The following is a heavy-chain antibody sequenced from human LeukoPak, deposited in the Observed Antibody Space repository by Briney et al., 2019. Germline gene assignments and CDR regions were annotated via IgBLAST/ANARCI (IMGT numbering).Heavy chain of an antibody. CDR1: GGSISSGSYY. D-gene: IGHD6-13*01. J-gene: IGHJ6*03. CDR3: ARESYSSSWYVSSGYYYMDV. V-gene: IGHV4-61*02. CDR2: IYSSGST. Sequence: PSQTLSLTCTVSGGSISSGSYYWNWIRQPAGKGLEWIGRIYSSGSTNYNPSLKSRVTISVDTSKNQFSLKLSSVTAADTAVYYCARESYSSSWYVSSGYYYMDVWGKGTTVTVSS.